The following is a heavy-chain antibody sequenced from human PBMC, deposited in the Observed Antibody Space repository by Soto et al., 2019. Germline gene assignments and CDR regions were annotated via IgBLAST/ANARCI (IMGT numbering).Heavy chain of an antibody. CDR2: MNPNSSNT. CDR1: GYTFTSYD. J-gene: IGHJ5*02. V-gene: IGHV1-8*01. CDR3: ARDRLVPAAIRFGYNWFDP. Sequence: ASVKVSCKASGYTFTSYDINWVRQATGQGLEWMGWMNPNSSNTGYAQKFQGRVTMTRNTSISTAYMELSSLRSEDTAVYYCARDRLVPAAIRFGYNWFDPWGQGTLVTVSS. D-gene: IGHD2-2*02.